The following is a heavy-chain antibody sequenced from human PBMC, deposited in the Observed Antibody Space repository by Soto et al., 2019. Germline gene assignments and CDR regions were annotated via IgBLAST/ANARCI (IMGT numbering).Heavy chain of an antibody. D-gene: IGHD5-18*01. Sequence: PGGSLRLSCAASGFIFTRYAMNWVRQAPGKGPERISYISSSSGAIDYADSVKGRFTVSRDNAKNSVYLQMNSLTGEDSAVYYCARDPSYGSQFISYFDLWGQGTLVTVSS. CDR1: GFIFTRYA. J-gene: IGHJ4*02. CDR3: ARDPSYGSQFISYFDL. CDR2: ISSSSGAI. V-gene: IGHV3-48*01.